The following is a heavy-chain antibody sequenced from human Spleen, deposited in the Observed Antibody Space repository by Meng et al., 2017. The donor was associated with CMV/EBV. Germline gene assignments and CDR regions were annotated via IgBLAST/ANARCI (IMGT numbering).Heavy chain of an antibody. CDR3: ARAGAAVTTNFDF. CDR1: GYNFGIYG. J-gene: IGHJ4*02. D-gene: IGHD4-17*01. V-gene: IGHV1-18*01. CDR2: VGAENGET. Sequence: KASGYNFGIYGITWVRQAPGQGLEWVGWVGAENGETNYGQKYQSRVTVTADTFTNTAYMEMRSLRSDDSAIYYCARAGAAVTTNFDFWGQGTLVTVSS.